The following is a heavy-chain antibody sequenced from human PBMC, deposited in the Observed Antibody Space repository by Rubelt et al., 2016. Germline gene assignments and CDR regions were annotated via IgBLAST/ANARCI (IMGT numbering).Heavy chain of an antibody. Sequence: EVQLVESGGGLVQPGGSLRLSCAAAGFTFTKSAMHWVRQAPGRGLEWLSSISGSGGSTYFADSVTGRFTISRDNSKNTLYLQMNSLRVEDTAVYYCARDLPTGQLRYTWFDPWGQGTLVTVSS. CDR3: ARDLPTGQLRYTWFDP. J-gene: IGHJ5*02. V-gene: IGHV3-23*04. CDR2: ISGSGGST. D-gene: IGHD2-2*01. CDR1: GFTFTKSA.